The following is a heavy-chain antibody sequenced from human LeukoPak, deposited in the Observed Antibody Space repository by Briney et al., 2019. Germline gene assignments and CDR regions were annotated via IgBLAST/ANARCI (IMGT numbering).Heavy chain of an antibody. D-gene: IGHD3-3*01. CDR3: ARGRGYGDYGLDV. J-gene: IGHJ6*02. Sequence: PSQTLSLTCAISGDSVSTNSGAWNWIRQSPSRGLEWLGRTYYRSKWYSDYAVSAKSRMTINPDTSKNQFPLQLNFVTPEDTAVYYCARGRGYGDYGLDVWGQGTTVTVSS. CDR2: TYYRSKWYS. CDR1: GDSVSTNSGA. V-gene: IGHV6-1*01.